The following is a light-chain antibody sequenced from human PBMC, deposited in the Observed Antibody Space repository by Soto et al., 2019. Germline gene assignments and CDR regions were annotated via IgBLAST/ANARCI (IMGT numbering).Light chain of an antibody. CDR1: QSVSSN. V-gene: IGKV3-15*01. CDR3: QQYNNWPT. Sequence: EIVMTQSPATLAVSPGERATLSCRASQSVSSNLDWYQQKPGQAPRLLIYGASTRATGIPARFSGSGSGTEFTLTISSLQSEDFAVYCCQQYNNWPTFGAGTKVDIK. J-gene: IGKJ3*01. CDR2: GAS.